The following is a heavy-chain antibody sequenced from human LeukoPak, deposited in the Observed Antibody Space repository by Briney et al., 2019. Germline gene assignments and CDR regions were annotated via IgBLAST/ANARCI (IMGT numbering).Heavy chain of an antibody. V-gene: IGHV5-51*01. CDR1: GFISTNNW. Sequence: GESLKISCKGSGFISTNNWIGWVRQTPGKGLEWMGIIYLGDSDTRYSPSFQGQVTISADKSITTAYLQWSSLKASDTAMYYCARHPSYTSGWPLDYWGQGTLVTVSS. D-gene: IGHD6-19*01. CDR3: ARHPSYTSGWPLDY. J-gene: IGHJ4*02. CDR2: IYLGDSDT.